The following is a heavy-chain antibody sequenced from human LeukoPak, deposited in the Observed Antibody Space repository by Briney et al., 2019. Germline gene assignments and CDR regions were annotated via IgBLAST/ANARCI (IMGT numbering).Heavy chain of an antibody. V-gene: IGHV3-7*01. CDR1: GFIFSSYW. CDR2: IKQDGSEK. Sequence: GGSLRLSCAASGFIFSSYWMSWVRQAPGKGLEWVANIKQDGSEKYYVDSVKGRFTISRDNSKNTLYLQMNSLRAEDTAVYYCARFAVYVDTTMVTAKYFDYWGQGTLVTVSS. CDR3: ARFAVYVDTTMVTAKYFDY. D-gene: IGHD5-18*01. J-gene: IGHJ4*02.